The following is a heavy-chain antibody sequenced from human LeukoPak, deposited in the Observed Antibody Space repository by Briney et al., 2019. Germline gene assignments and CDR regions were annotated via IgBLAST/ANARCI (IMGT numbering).Heavy chain of an antibody. CDR1: GYTFSSYD. D-gene: IGHD2-15*01. CDR3: ARKADFYCSFGMDV. Sequence: ASVKVSCKASGYTFSSYDITWVRQATGQGLQWLGWLNPSSGNTGYAQKFQDRVTMTRNTSISTAYLELSSLRSEDTAVYYCARKADFYCSFGMDVWGQGTTVTVSS. CDR2: LNPSSGNT. J-gene: IGHJ6*02. V-gene: IGHV1-8*01.